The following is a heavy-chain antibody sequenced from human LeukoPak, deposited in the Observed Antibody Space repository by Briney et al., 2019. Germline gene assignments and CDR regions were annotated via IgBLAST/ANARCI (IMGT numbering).Heavy chain of an antibody. CDR2: VEYDGGDK. J-gene: IGHJ4*02. CDR1: RLTFRNYG. D-gene: IGHD2/OR15-2a*01. V-gene: IGHV3-30*02. CDR3: ATKRGNSGYLES. Sequence: PGGSLRLSCVVSRLTFRNYGMHWVRQAPGEGLEWVAFVEYDGGDKYYTDSVKGRFTISRDNSRNTLYLQMNSLTTEDTAVYYCATKRGNSGYLESWGQGTLVTVSS.